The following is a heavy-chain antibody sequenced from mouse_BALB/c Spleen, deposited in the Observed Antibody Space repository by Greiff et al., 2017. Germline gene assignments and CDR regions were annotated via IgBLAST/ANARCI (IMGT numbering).Heavy chain of an antibody. J-gene: IGHJ3*01. Sequence: QVQLKESGAELMKPGASVKISCKATGYTFSSYWIEWVKQRPGHGLEWIGEILPGSGSTNYNEKFKGKATFTADTSSNTAYMQLSSLTSEDSAVYYCAIYDGYYAWFAYWGQGTLVTVSA. CDR1: GYTFSSYW. CDR3: AIYDGYYAWFAY. D-gene: IGHD2-3*01. V-gene: IGHV1-9*01. CDR2: ILPGSGST.